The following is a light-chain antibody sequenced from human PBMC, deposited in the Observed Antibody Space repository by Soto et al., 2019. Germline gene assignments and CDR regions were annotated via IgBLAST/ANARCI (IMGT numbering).Light chain of an antibody. CDR3: MQGRQTPLT. Sequence: DIVMTQSPLSLPVTPGEPASISCRSSQSLLHRDGYNYLDWYLQKPGQSPQLLIHLGSIRASGVSDRFSGSGSGTDFTLKISRVVAEDVGVYYCMQGRQTPLTFGGGTKLEIK. CDR1: QSLLHRDGYNY. V-gene: IGKV2-28*01. J-gene: IGKJ4*01. CDR2: LGS.